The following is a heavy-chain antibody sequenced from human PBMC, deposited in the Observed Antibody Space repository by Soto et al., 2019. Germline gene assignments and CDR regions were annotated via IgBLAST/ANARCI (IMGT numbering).Heavy chain of an antibody. CDR1: GGSITSHY. V-gene: IGHV4-59*08. CDR2: IHHSGST. J-gene: IGHJ6*02. D-gene: IGHD3-10*01. Sequence: QVQLQESGPGLVKPSETLSLTCSVSGGSITSHYCSWFRQPPGKGLEWIGYIHHSGSTSYNPSLKSRVTMSVDTSKNQFSRKVGSVTAADTALYYCARQGFGQLHGLVDVWGPGTTVTVSS. CDR3: ARQGFGQLHGLVDV.